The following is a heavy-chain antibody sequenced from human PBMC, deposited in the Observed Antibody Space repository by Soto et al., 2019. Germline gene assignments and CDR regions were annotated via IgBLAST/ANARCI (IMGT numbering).Heavy chain of an antibody. Sequence: QMQLVQSGAEVRMPGSSVKVSCKASGGTFSTYSINWVRQAPGQGLEWMGGIIPLFGTTIYAQKFKGRVTITADESTSTAYMELSSLRAEDAAVYYCARGATHGSSWYFWFDPWGQGTLVTVSS. D-gene: IGHD6-13*01. CDR1: GGTFSTYS. V-gene: IGHV1-69*01. J-gene: IGHJ5*02. CDR3: ARGATHGSSWYFWFDP. CDR2: IIPLFGTT.